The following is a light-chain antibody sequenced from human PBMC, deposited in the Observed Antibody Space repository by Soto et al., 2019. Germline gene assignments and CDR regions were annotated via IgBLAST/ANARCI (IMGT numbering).Light chain of an antibody. J-gene: IGKJ1*01. V-gene: IGKV3-11*01. CDR1: QSVDSF. CDR3: QQRRSWIT. Sequence: EIVLTHSPGTLSLSPRERATLSCMASQSVDSFLAWYQQRPGQPPRLLIFDASSRAAGVPARFAGRGSGTDFTLTISSLEPEDFAVYYCQQRRSWITFGQGTKVDI. CDR2: DAS.